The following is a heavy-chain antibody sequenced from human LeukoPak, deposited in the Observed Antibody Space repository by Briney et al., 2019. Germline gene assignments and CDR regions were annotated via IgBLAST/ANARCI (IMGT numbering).Heavy chain of an antibody. D-gene: IGHD5-18*01. CDR1: GFTFSSYS. CDR3: AKVPRGYSYGSVAFDI. Sequence: GGSLSLSCAASGFTFSSYSIHWVRQAPGKGLEWVSSISNSGSYIYYADSVKGRFTISRDNAKNSLFLQMISLRAEDTAVYYCAKVPRGYSYGSVAFDIWGQGTMVTVSS. CDR2: ISNSGSYI. V-gene: IGHV3-21*01. J-gene: IGHJ3*02.